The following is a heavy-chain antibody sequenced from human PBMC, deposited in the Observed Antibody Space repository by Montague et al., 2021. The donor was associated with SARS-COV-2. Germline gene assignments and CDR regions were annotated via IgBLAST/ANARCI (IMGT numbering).Heavy chain of an antibody. CDR3: ARIWGATRGDAFDI. CDR1: GFSLSTSGMC. CDR2: IDWDDDK. J-gene: IGHJ3*02. V-gene: IGHV2-70*01. Sequence: PALVKPTQTLTLTCTFSGFSLSTSGMCMSWIRQPPGKALEWLALIDWDDDKYYSTSLKTRLTISKDTSKNQVVLTTTNMDPVDTATYYCARIWGATRGDAFDIWGQRTMVTVSS. D-gene: IGHD1-26*01.